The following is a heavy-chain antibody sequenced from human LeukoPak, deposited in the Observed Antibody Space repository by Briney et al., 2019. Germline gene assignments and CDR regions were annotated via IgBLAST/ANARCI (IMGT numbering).Heavy chain of an antibody. CDR2: IYYSGST. J-gene: IGHJ4*02. V-gene: IGHV4-59*01. CDR3: ASGAGTGFSSRSRLDY. D-gene: IGHD6-19*01. Sequence: SETLSLTCTVSGGSISSYYWSWIRQPPGKGLEWIGYIYYSGSTNYNPSLKSRVTISVDTSKNQFSLRLSSVTAADTAVYYCASGAGTGFSSRSRLDYWVQGTLVTVSS. CDR1: GGSISSYY.